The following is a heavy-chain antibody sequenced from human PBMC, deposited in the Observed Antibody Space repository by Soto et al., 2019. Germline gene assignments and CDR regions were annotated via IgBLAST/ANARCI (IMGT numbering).Heavy chain of an antibody. D-gene: IGHD6-6*01. CDR2: IIPIFGTA. CDR1: GGTFSSYA. V-gene: IGHV1-69*13. J-gene: IGHJ6*04. Sequence: VTSVRVSCKASGGTFSSYAISWVRQAPGQMLDWMGGIIPIFGTANYAQKFQGRVTITADESTSTAYMELSSLRSEDTAVYYCARGEYSSPSRLYYYYGMDVWGKGTTVTVSS. CDR3: ARGEYSSPSRLYYYYGMDV.